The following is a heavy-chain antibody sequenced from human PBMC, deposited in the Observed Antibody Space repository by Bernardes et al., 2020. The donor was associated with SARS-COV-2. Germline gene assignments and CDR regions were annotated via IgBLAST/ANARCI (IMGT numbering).Heavy chain of an antibody. CDR2: INPNSGGT. D-gene: IGHD3-22*01. CDR3: ALPPTNYDRYGMDV. Sequence: ASVKVSCKASGYPFTRYYMHWVRQAPGQGLEWMGWINPNSGGTNYAQKFQGRVTMTRDTSITTAYMELSRLRSDDTAVYFCALPPTNYDRYGMDVWGQGTTVTVSS. CDR1: GYPFTRYY. J-gene: IGHJ6*02. V-gene: IGHV1-2*02.